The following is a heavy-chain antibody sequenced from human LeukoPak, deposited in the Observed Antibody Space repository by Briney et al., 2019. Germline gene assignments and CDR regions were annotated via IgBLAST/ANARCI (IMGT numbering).Heavy chain of an antibody. CDR3: ARSQDFDWFEYYMDV. CDR1: GFTFRSFE. CDR2: ISSSGSTI. D-gene: IGHD3-9*01. Sequence: GGSLRLSCAASGFTFRSFEMNWVRQAPGKGLEWVSYISSSGSTIYYADSVKGRFTISRDNAKNSVYLQMNSLRGDDTAVYYCARSQDFDWFEYYMDVWGKGTTVTISS. V-gene: IGHV3-48*03. J-gene: IGHJ6*03.